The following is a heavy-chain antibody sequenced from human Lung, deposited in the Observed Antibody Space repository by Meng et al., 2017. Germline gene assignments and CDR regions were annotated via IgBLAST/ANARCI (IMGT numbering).Heavy chain of an antibody. Sequence: GHMLDCGPGLVIPSGTLSVTSAVSGGVFRSSPWWTWVRQPPGKGLQWIGEFSYTGSTNYNPSLESRLSMSIDEAKNHISLTLTSVTAADTAVYYCAGYSGRFSIHFDYWGQGALVTVSS. J-gene: IGHJ4*02. CDR2: FSYTGST. CDR3: AGYSGRFSIHFDY. D-gene: IGHD1-26*01. CDR1: GGVFRSSPW. V-gene: IGHV4-4*02.